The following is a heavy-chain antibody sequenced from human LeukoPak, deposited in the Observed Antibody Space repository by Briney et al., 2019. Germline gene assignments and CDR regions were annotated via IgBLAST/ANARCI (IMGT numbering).Heavy chain of an antibody. J-gene: IGHJ4*02. Sequence: GGSLRLSCAASGFTFSSYSMNWVRQAPGKGLEWVSSISSSSSYIYYADSVKGRFTISRDNAKNSLYLQMNSLRAEDTAVYYCARDGMVRGVIPPYWGQGTLVTVSS. CDR1: GFTFSSYS. CDR3: ARDGMVRGVIPPY. CDR2: ISSSSSYI. D-gene: IGHD3-10*01. V-gene: IGHV3-21*01.